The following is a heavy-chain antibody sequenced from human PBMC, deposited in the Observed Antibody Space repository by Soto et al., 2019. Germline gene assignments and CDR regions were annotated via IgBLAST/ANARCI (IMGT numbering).Heavy chain of an antibody. V-gene: IGHV3-49*04. D-gene: IGHD3-3*01. CDR3: ALLDPNRYFDY. J-gene: IGHJ4*02. CDR1: GFTFGDYA. CDR2: IRSKAYGGTT. Sequence: PGGSLRLSCTASGFTFGDYAMSWVRQAPGKGLEWVGFIRSKAYGGTTEYAASVKGRFTISRDDSKSIAYLQMNSLKTEDTAVYYCALLDPNRYFDYWGQGTLVTVSS.